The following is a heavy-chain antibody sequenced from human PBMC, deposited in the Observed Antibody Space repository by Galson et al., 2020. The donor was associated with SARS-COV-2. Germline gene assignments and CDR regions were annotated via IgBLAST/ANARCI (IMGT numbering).Heavy chain of an antibody. J-gene: IGHJ4*02. D-gene: IGHD3-10*01. CDR1: GGSISSYW. CDR3: ARWGLYGSGSHYHFDS. V-gene: IGHV4-4*07. CDR2: IYSSGST. Sequence: SETLSLTCTVSGGSISSYWWNWIRQPAGKGLEWIGRIYSSGSTNYNPSLKSRVTMSVDTSKNQFSLKLSSVTAADTAVYYCARWGLYGSGSHYHFDSWDQGTLVTVSS.